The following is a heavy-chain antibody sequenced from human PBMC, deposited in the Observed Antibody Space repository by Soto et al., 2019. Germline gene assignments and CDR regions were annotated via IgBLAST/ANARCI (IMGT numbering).Heavy chain of an antibody. CDR3: ARDPSLNYYGSWSLIPRGNWFDP. CDR2: IIPIFGTA. J-gene: IGHJ5*02. CDR1: GGTFSSYA. Sequence: ASVKVSCKASGGTFSSYAISWVRQAPGQGLEWMGGIIPIFGTANYAQKFQGRVTITADESTSTAYMELSSLRSEDTAVYYCARDPSLNYYGSWSLIPRGNWFDPWLQVTLVTVSS. D-gene: IGHD3-10*01. V-gene: IGHV1-69*13.